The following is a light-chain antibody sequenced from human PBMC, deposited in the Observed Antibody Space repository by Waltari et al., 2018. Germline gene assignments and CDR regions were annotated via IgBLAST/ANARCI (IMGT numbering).Light chain of an antibody. CDR3: HLYGSART. J-gene: IGKJ4*01. Sequence: NVLTQSPGTLSLSPGERATLSCRASQSVSNNYLAWFQQQPGQAPRLLIYGASSRATGITDRFSGSGSGTDFTLTISRLEPEDSAVYFCHLYGSARTFGGGTKVEIK. V-gene: IGKV3-20*01. CDR1: QSVSNNY. CDR2: GAS.